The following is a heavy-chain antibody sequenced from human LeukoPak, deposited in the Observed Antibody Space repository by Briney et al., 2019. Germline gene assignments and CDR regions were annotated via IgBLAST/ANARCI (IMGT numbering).Heavy chain of an antibody. CDR2: IYENDEK. CDR3: AHRHRGVASDI. V-gene: IGHV2-5*01. Sequence: SGPTLVNPTQTLTLTCTFSGFSFSTGGVGVGWIRQPPGEALEWLGVIYENDEKLYSSSLQNRLSITKDTFKNQVVLTMANMDPVDTATYYCAHRHRGVASDIWGQGTMVTVSS. CDR1: GFSFSTGGVG. D-gene: IGHD2-15*01. J-gene: IGHJ3*02.